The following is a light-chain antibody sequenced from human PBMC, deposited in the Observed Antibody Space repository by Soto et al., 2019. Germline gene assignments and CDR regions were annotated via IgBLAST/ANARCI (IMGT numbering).Light chain of an antibody. CDR2: AVS. CDR3: LQEYSFPLT. J-gene: IGKJ4*01. V-gene: IGKV1-6*01. Sequence: ASQMTQSPSSLSASAGDRGTIACRSSQGSRPDVGWYQQKPGQAPQLLIYAVSSLPSGAPSRFSRSVSGTDFILTISSLQPEDFATYYGLQEYSFPLTFGGVTQGEIK. CDR1: QGSRPD.